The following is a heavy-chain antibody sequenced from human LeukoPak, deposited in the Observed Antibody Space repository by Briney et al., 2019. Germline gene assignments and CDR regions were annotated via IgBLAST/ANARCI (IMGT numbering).Heavy chain of an antibody. CDR1: GFSFDDFG. D-gene: IGHD2-21*02. Sequence: GSSLTLSCAASGFSFDDFGMHWVRQAPGKGLEWVSGISWYSGSIAYADSVKGRFTISRDNAKNSLFLQMSSLRTEDTAFYYCAKGSCGADCYPDSWGQGTLVTVSS. J-gene: IGHJ4*02. CDR3: AKGSCGADCYPDS. V-gene: IGHV3-9*01. CDR2: ISWYSGSI.